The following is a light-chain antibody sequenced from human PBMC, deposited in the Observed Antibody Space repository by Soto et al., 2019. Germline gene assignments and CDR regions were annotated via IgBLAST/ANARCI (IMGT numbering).Light chain of an antibody. Sequence: EIVMTQSPATLSVSPGERATLSCRASQSVSSNLAWYQQKPGQAPRLLIYGASTRATGIPARFSGSGSGTEFTLTISSLQSEDFAVYYCQQFHNWPPITFGQGTKADIK. J-gene: IGKJ1*01. V-gene: IGKV3-15*01. CDR3: QQFHNWPPIT. CDR2: GAS. CDR1: QSVSSN.